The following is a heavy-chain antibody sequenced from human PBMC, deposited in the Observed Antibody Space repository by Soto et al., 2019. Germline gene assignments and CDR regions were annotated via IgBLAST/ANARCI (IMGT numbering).Heavy chain of an antibody. V-gene: IGHV1-18*01. J-gene: IGHJ4*02. D-gene: IGHD1-20*01. Sequence: QVQLVQSGAEVKKPGASVKVSCKASGYTFTNFAISWVRQAPGQGLEWLGWISAYNGNTNYAEKLQGRVTMTTDTSTSTAYMELRSLRSDDTAVYYCARDYRYNSEGGFDYWGQGTLVTVSS. CDR3: ARDYRYNSEGGFDY. CDR1: GYTFTNFA. CDR2: ISAYNGNT.